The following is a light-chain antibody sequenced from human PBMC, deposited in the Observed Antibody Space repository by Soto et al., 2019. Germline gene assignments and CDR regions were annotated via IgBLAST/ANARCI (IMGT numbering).Light chain of an antibody. V-gene: IGKV3-20*01. CDR3: QQYGSSPWT. J-gene: IGKJ1*01. CDR2: LAS. CDR1: QSITNNY. Sequence: EIVLTQSPGTLSLSLGERATLSCRASQSITNNYLAWYQQKPGQAPRLLIYLASSRAAGIPDRFSGSGSGADFTLTINRMEPEDFGVYHCQQYGSSPWTFGQGTKEDIK.